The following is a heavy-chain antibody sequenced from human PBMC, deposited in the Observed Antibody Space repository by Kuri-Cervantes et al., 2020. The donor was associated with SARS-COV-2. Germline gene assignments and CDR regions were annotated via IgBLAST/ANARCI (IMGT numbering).Heavy chain of an antibody. J-gene: IGHJ6*03. CDR3: ARLGWDFWSGYRNYYYYYMDV. V-gene: IGHV1-46*01. D-gene: IGHD3-3*01. CDR2: INPSGGST. Sequence: ASVKVSCKASGYTFTSYYMHWVRQAPGQGLEWMGIINPSGGSTSYAQKFQGRVTITRNTSISTAYMELSSLRSEDTVVYYCARLGWDFWSGYRNYYYYYMDVWGKGTTVTVSS. CDR1: GYTFTSYY.